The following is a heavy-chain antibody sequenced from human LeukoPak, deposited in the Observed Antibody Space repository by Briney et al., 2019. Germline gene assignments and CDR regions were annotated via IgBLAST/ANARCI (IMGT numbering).Heavy chain of an antibody. CDR1: GYTFTSYD. V-gene: IGHV1-8*01. CDR2: MSPNSGNP. J-gene: IGHJ5*02. CDR3: ARGGYDFWSGYRPLDP. D-gene: IGHD3-3*01. Sequence: GASVKVSCKASGYTFTSYDINWVRQATGQGLEWMGWMSPNSGNPGYAQKFQGRLTLTRNTSISTAYMELSGLRSEDTAIYYCARGGYDFWSGYRPLDPWGQGTLVTVSS.